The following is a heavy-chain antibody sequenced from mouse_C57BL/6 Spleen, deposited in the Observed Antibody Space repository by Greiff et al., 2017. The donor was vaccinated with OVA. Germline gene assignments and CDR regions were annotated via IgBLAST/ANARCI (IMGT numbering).Heavy chain of an antibody. Sequence: EVQGVESGGGLVQSGRSLRLSCATSGFTFSDFYMEWVRQAPGKGLEWIAASRNKANDYTTEYSASVKGRFIVSRDTSQSILYLQMNALRAEDTAIYYCARDGTGRKNYAMDDWGQGTSVTVSS. CDR1: GFTFSDFY. CDR3: ARDGTGRKNYAMDD. J-gene: IGHJ4*01. CDR2: SRNKANDYTT. V-gene: IGHV7-1*01. D-gene: IGHD4-1*01.